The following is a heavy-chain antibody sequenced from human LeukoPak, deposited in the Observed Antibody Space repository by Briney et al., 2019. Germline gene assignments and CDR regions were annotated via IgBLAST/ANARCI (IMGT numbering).Heavy chain of an antibody. J-gene: IGHJ6*02. CDR2: ISSNGGST. Sequence: PGGSLRLSCAASGFTFSSYAMHWVRQAPGKGLEYVSAISSNGGSTYYANSVNGRFTISRDNSKNTLYLQMGSLRAEDMAVYYCARGTSGYYYATLYYYGMDVWGQGTTVTVSS. V-gene: IGHV3-64*01. CDR1: GFTFSSYA. CDR3: ARGTSGYYYATLYYYGMDV. D-gene: IGHD3-22*01.